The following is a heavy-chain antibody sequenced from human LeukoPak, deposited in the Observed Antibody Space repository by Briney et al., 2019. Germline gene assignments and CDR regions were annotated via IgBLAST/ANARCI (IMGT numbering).Heavy chain of an antibody. V-gene: IGHV4-30-4*07. CDR2: IFYSGST. CDR1: GGSISSGGYS. CDR3: ARDSSSSAFDY. J-gene: IGHJ4*02. D-gene: IGHD6-6*01. Sequence: SQTLSLTCAVSGGSISSGGYSWSWIRQPPGKGLEWIGYIFYSGSTNYNPSLKSRVTISVDTSKNQFSLKLSSATAADTAVYYCARDSSSSAFDYWGQGTLVTVSS.